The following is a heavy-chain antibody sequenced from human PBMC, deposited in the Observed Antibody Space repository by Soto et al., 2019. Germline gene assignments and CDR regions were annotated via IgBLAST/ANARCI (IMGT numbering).Heavy chain of an antibody. CDR1: GYIFTKYG. Sequence: ASVKVSCKAQGYIFTKYGIGWVRQAPGHGLEWMGLINVYNGDRKVAQKFQDRVSMTTDTATDTAYMELKSLRSGDTAVYYCARLQLGGDRMLNWLDPCGQGTLVTVSS. D-gene: IGHD2-21*02. CDR3: ARLQLGGDRMLNWLDP. CDR2: INVYNGDR. J-gene: IGHJ5*02. V-gene: IGHV1-18*01.